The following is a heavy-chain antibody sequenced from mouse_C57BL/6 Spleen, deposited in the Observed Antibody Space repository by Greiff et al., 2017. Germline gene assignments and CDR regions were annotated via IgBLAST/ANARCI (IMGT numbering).Heavy chain of an antibody. V-gene: IGHV2-4*01. D-gene: IGHD2-12*01. Sequence: VQLVESGPGLVQPSQSLSIPCTVSGFSLTSYGVHWVRQPPGKGLEWLGVIWGGGSTDYNAAFISRLSISKDNSKSQVFFKMNSLQADDTAIYYCAKNYRGDYYAMDYWGQGTSVTVSS. CDR3: AKNYRGDYYAMDY. CDR1: GFSLTSYG. J-gene: IGHJ4*01. CDR2: IWGGGST.